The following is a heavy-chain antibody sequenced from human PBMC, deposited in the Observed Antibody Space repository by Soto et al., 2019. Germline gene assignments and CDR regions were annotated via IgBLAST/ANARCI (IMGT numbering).Heavy chain of an antibody. CDR1: GSTFRGYY. Sequence: QVQLVQSGAEVKKPGASVKVSCKTAGSTFRGYYVHWVRQAPGQGLEWVGLMNFNGGDTISAQTFKGRVTMTRDTSISTAYMELYRLTFDDAAVYYCARRLWPGALDVWGQGSMVTVSS. CDR3: ARRLWPGALDV. V-gene: IGHV1-2*02. CDR2: MNFNGGDT. J-gene: IGHJ3*01. D-gene: IGHD3-16*01.